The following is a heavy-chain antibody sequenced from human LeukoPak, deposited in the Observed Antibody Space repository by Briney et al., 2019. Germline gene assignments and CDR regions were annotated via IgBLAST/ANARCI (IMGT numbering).Heavy chain of an antibody. V-gene: IGHV1-69*04. J-gene: IGHJ4*02. Sequence: AASVKVSCKASGGTFSSYAISWVRQAPGQGLEWMGRNIPIFGIANYAQKFQGRVTITAGKSTSTAYMELSSLRSEDTAVYYCASNRDYDSSGYYCHWGQGTLVTVSS. CDR3: ASNRDYDSSGYYCH. D-gene: IGHD3-22*01. CDR2: NIPIFGIA. CDR1: GGTFSSYA.